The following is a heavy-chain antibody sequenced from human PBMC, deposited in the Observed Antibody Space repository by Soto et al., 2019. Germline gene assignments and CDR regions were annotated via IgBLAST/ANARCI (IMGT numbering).Heavy chain of an antibody. CDR3: ARDAGTTVILYFDY. CDR2: ISYDGSNK. V-gene: IGHV3-30-3*01. CDR1: GFTFSSYA. D-gene: IGHD4-17*01. J-gene: IGHJ4*02. Sequence: QVQLVESGGGVVQPGRSLRLSCAASGFTFSSYAMHWVRQAPGKGLEWVAVISYDGSNKYYADSVKGRFTISRDNSKNTRYLQMNSLRAEDTAVYYCARDAGTTVILYFDYWGQGTLVTVSS.